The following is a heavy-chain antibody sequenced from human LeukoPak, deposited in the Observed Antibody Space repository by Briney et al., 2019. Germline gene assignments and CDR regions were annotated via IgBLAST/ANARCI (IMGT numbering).Heavy chain of an antibody. V-gene: IGHV3-30*03. Sequence: PGGSLRLSCAASGFTLSNYWMHWVRQAPGKGLEWVAVISYDGSNKYYADSVKGRFTISRDNSKNTLYLQMNSLRAEDTAVYYCARSKEGAFDIWGQGTMVTVSS. CDR3: ARSKEGAFDI. CDR2: ISYDGSNK. J-gene: IGHJ3*02. CDR1: GFTLSNYW.